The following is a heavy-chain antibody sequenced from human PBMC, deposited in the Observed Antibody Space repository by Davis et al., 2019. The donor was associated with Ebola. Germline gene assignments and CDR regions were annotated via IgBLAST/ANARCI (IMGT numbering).Heavy chain of an antibody. Sequence: ASVKVSCKASGYTFTSYAMHWVRQAPGQRLEWMGWINAGNGNTKYSQKFQGRVTITRDTSASTAYMELSSLRSDDTAVYYCARDRAHIVVVIAIRYGMDVWGQGTTVTVSS. CDR2: INAGNGNT. D-gene: IGHD2-21*01. V-gene: IGHV1-3*01. CDR3: ARDRAHIVVVIAIRYGMDV. J-gene: IGHJ6*02. CDR1: GYTFTSYA.